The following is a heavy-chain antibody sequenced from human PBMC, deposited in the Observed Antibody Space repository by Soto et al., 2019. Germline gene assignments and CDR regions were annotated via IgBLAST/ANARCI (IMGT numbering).Heavy chain of an antibody. D-gene: IGHD3-22*01. CDR3: ARDEDSGYYYYDY. Sequence: SETLSLTCTVSGGSISSYYWSWIRQPPGKGLEWIGYIYYSGSTNYNPSLKSRVTISVDTSKNQFSLKLRSVTAADTAVYYCARDEDSGYYYYDYWGQGTPGTVSS. CDR2: IYYSGST. CDR1: GGSISSYY. J-gene: IGHJ4*02. V-gene: IGHV4-59*01.